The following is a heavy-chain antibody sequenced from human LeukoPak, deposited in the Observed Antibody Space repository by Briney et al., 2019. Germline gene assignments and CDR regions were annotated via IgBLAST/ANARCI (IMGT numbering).Heavy chain of an antibody. Sequence: ETLSLTCTVSGGSISSSSYYWGWIRQPPGKGLEWIGSIYYSGSTYYNPSLKSRVTISVDTSKNQFSLKLSSVTAADTAVYYCARDVLGWYFDYWGQGTLVTVSS. CDR2: IYYSGST. V-gene: IGHV4-39*07. CDR1: GGSISSSSYY. CDR3: ARDVLGWYFDY. J-gene: IGHJ4*02. D-gene: IGHD6-19*01.